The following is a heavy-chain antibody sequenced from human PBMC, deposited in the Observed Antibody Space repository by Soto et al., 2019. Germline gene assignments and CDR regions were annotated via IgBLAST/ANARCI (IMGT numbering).Heavy chain of an antibody. V-gene: IGHV5-51*01. D-gene: IGHD5-18*01. CDR2: IYPGDSDT. Sequence: GEFLKISCQGSGYSITIYWSGWVRRVPGKVLGWMGIIYPGDSDTRYSPSFQGQGTISADKSISTAYLQWSSLKASDTAMYYCARQRGYSYEGYYYCYYGMDGWGQGTTVTVSS. CDR1: GYSITIYW. CDR3: ARQRGYSYEGYYYCYYGMDG. J-gene: IGHJ6*02.